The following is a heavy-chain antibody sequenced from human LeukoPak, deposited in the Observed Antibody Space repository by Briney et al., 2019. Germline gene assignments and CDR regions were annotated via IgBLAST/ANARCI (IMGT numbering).Heavy chain of an antibody. J-gene: IGHJ4*02. D-gene: IGHD3-22*01. CDR2: IDHSGST. CDR3: ATRGYYYDSSGIDY. V-gene: IGHV4-34*01. CDR1: GGSLSGYY. Sequence: PSEALSLTCGVYGGSLSGYYWSWIRQPPGKGLEWIAEIDHSGSTNYNPSLKTRVTISVDTSKKQVSLKLSSVTAADTAVYYCATRGYYYDSSGIDYWGQGTLVTVSS.